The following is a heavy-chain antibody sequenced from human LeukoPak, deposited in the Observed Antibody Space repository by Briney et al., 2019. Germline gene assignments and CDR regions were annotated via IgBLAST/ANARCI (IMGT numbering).Heavy chain of an antibody. J-gene: IGHJ4*02. CDR3: ARGTVTAPDY. Sequence: GGSLRLSCAASGFPFSSYWMTWVRQTPGKGLEWVSSISSSSRYIYYADSVKGRFTISRDNSKNTLYLQMNRLRPEDTAVHYCARGTVTAPDYWGQGTLVTVSS. CDR1: GFPFSSYW. D-gene: IGHD2-21*02. V-gene: IGHV3-21*04. CDR2: ISSSSRYI.